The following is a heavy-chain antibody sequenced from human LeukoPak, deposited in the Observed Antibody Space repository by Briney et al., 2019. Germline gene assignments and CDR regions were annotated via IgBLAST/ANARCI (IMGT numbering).Heavy chain of an antibody. Sequence: ASVKVSCKASGGTFSSYAISWVRQAPGQGLEWMGGIIPIFGTANCAQKFQGRVTITTDESTSTAYMELSSLRSEDTAVYYCARVGGGSYFGWFDPWGQGTLSPSPQ. CDR2: IIPIFGTA. CDR3: ARVGGGSYFGWFDP. V-gene: IGHV1-69*05. CDR1: GGTFSSYA. J-gene: IGHJ5*02. D-gene: IGHD1-26*01.